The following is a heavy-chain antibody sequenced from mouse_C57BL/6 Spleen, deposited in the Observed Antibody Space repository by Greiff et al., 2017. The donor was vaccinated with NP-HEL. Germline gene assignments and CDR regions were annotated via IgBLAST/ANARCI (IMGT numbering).Heavy chain of an antibody. CDR1: GYAFSSSW. CDR3: ASDILLRYFDY. J-gene: IGHJ2*01. Sequence: QVQLQQSGPELVKPGASVKISCKASGYAFSSSWMNWVKQRPGKGLEWIGRIYPGDGDTNYNGKFKGKATLTADKSSSTAYMQLSSLTSEDSAVYFCASDILLRYFDYWGQGTTLTVSS. V-gene: IGHV1-82*01. CDR2: IYPGDGDT. D-gene: IGHD1-1*01.